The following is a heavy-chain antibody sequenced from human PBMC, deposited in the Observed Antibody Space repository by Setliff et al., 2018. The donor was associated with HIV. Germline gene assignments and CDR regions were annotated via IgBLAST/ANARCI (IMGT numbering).Heavy chain of an antibody. Sequence: SVKVSCKSSAGSFSIFAINWVRQAPGQGLEWMGGMMTIFSTTNYARKFQGRVTITTDESTGTAYMELSNLRSEDTAVDYCATEGAGGSYQRASALDVWGQVTMVTVSS. J-gene: IGHJ3*01. D-gene: IGHD1-26*01. CDR1: AGSFSIFA. V-gene: IGHV1-69*05. CDR3: ATEGAGGSYQRASALDV. CDR2: MMTIFSTT.